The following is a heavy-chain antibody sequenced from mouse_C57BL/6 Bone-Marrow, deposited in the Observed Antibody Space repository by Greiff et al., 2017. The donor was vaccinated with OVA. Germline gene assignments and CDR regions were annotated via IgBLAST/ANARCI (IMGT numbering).Heavy chain of an antibody. V-gene: IGHV1-76*01. CDR1: GYTFTDYY. D-gene: IGHD4-1*01. Sequence: QVQLQQSGAELVRPGASVKLSCKASGYTFTDYYINWVKQRPGQGLEWIARIYPGSGNTYYNEKFKGKATLTAEKSSSTAYMQLSSLTSGDSAVYFGARGGLGGDYWGQGTTLTVSS. CDR2: IYPGSGNT. J-gene: IGHJ2*01. CDR3: ARGGLGGDY.